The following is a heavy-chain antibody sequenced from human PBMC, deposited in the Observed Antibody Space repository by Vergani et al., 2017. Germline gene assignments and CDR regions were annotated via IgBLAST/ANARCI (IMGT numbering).Heavy chain of an antibody. D-gene: IGHD3-16*01. Sequence: QLQLQESGPGLVKPSETLSLTCTVSGGSISSSSYYWGWIRQPPGKGLEWLGNIYYSGSTNFNPSLKSRVTISVDTSKNQFSLKLSSVTAADTAVYKCARQAFSHYQYYYMDVWGKGTTVTVSS. J-gene: IGHJ6*03. CDR3: ARQAFSHYQYYYMDV. CDR1: GGSISSSSYY. CDR2: IYYSGST. V-gene: IGHV4-39*01.